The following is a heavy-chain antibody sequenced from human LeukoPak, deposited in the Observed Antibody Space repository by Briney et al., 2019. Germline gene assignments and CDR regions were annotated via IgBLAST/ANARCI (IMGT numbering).Heavy chain of an antibody. V-gene: IGHV3-30-3*01. D-gene: IGHD3-22*01. CDR3: ARDAGASYYYDSSGYYLDY. CDR1: GFTFSSYA. CDR2: ISYGGSNK. J-gene: IGHJ4*02. Sequence: GGSLRLSCAASGFTFSSYAMHWVRQAPGKGLEWVAVISYGGSNKYYADSVKGRFTISRDNSKNTLYLQMNSLRAEDTAVYYCARDAGASYYYDSSGYYLDYWGQGTLVTVSS.